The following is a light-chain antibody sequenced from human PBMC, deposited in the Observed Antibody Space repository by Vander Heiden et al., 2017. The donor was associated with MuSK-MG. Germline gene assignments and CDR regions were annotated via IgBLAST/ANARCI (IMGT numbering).Light chain of an antibody. CDR1: TGAVTSGHY. CDR3: LLSYSGARV. J-gene: IGLJ2*01. CDR2: DIS. Sequence: QAVVPQEPSVTVSPGGTVTLTCGSSTGAVTSGHYPYWFQQKPGQALRTLIYDISNTHSWTPARFSGSRLGGKAALTLSGAQPEDEAEYYCLLSYSGARVFGGGTKLTVL. V-gene: IGLV7-46*01.